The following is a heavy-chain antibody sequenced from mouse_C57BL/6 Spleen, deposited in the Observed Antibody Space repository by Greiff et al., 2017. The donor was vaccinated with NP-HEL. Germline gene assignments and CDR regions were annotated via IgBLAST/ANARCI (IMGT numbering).Heavy chain of an antibody. V-gene: IGHV1-82*01. D-gene: IGHD3-2*02. CDR3: ARQGSSGYGFAY. CDR1: GYAFSSSW. CDR2: IYPGDGDT. J-gene: IGHJ3*01. Sequence: QVQLQQSGPELVKPGASVKISCKASGYAFSSSWMNWVKQRPGKGLEWIGRIYPGDGDTNYNGKFKGKATLTADKSSSTAYMQLSSLTSEDSAVYFCARQGSSGYGFAYWGQGTLVTVSA.